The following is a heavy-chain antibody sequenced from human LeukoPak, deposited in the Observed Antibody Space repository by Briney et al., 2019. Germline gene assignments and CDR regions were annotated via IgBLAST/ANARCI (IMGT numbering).Heavy chain of an antibody. Sequence: GGSLRLSCGASGFTFDDYTMHWVRQAPGKGLEWVSLISWDGGSTYYADSVKGRFTISRDNSKNSLYLQMNSLRTEDTALYYCAKSGMATTNYYYYYMDVWGKGTTVTISS. V-gene: IGHV3-43*01. J-gene: IGHJ6*03. CDR1: GFTFDDYT. CDR3: AKSGMATTNYYYYYMDV. CDR2: ISWDGGST. D-gene: IGHD5-24*01.